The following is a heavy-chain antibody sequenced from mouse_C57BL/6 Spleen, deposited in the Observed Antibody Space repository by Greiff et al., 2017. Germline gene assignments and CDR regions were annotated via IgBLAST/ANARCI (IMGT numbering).Heavy chain of an antibody. V-gene: IGHV1-66*01. CDR1: GYSFTSYY. D-gene: IGHD1-1*01. CDR3: AREGYGSSYWYFDV. J-gene: IGHJ1*03. CDR2: IYPGSGNT. Sequence: QVQLQQSGPELVKPGASVKISCKASGYSFTSYYIHWVKQRPGQGLEWIGWIYPGSGNTKYNEKFKGKATLTADTSSSTAYMQLSSLTSEDSAVYYCAREGYGSSYWYFDVWGTGTTVTVSS.